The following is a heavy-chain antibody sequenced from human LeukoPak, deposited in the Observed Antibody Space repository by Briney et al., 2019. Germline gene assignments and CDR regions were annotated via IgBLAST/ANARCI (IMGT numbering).Heavy chain of an antibody. J-gene: IGHJ4*02. V-gene: IGHV3-33*01. CDR3: AIASGLFAC. D-gene: IGHD3-10*01. Sequence: PGGSLRLSWAAAGFTFTINGMHWVRQAPGKGLEWVAVIWNDGSNKYYADSVKGRFTISRDNSKNTLYLQKNCLRAEDTAVYCIAIASGLFACWGQGTLVTVSS. CDR2: IWNDGSNK. CDR1: GFTFTING.